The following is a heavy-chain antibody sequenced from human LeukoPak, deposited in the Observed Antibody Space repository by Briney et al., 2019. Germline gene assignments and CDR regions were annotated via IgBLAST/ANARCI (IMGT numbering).Heavy chain of an antibody. CDR1: AFTFSYYW. J-gene: IGHJ4*02. CDR2: IKQDGSEK. D-gene: IGHD6-13*01. CDR3: LSDRGYSTYDC. Sequence: QTGGSLRLSCAASAFTFSYYWMNWVRQAPGRGLEWLASIKQDGSEKYYVDSVKGRFTISRDNAKNSLYLQMNTLRAEDTAVYYCLSDRGYSTYDCWGQGTLVTVSS. V-gene: IGHV3-7*01.